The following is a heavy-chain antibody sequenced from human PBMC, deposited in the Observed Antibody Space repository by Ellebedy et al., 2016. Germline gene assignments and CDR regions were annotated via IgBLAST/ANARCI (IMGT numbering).Heavy chain of an antibody. CDR2: IGGSDGNT. CDR3: SRDQDGMGGTSDY. CDR1: GFTFSDYA. J-gene: IGHJ4*02. Sequence: GGSLRLXXTASGFTFSDYAMSWVRQAPGKGLEWVAAIGGSDGNTDYADSVKGRFTITRDNSKSTLYLQMNGLRAEDTAVYYCSRDQDGMGGTSDYWGQGTLVTVSS. D-gene: IGHD1-26*01. V-gene: IGHV3-23*01.